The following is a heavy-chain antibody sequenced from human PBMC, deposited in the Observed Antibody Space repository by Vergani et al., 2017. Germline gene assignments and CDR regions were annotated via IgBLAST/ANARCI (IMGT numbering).Heavy chain of an antibody. CDR1: GYTFTSYG. V-gene: IGHV1-18*01. D-gene: IGHD2-2*01. Sequence: QVQLVQSGAEVKKPGASVKVSCKASGYTFTSYGISWVRQAPGQGLEWMGWISTYNDNTNYAQKLQGRVTMTTDTSTSTAYMELRSLRSDDTAVYYCARAEVGYCSSTSCYPGPGGDYWGQGTMVTVSS. CDR2: ISTYNDNT. J-gene: IGHJ4*02. CDR3: ARAEVGYCSSTSCYPGPGGDY.